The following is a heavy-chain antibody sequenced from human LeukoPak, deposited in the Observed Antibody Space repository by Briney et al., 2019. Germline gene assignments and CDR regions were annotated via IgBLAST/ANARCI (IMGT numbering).Heavy chain of an antibody. D-gene: IGHD7-27*01. V-gene: IGHV3-74*01. CDR1: GFTFSSYW. Sequence: GSLRLSCAASGFTFSSYWMHWVRQGPGKGLVWVSRINSDGSSTSYADSVKGRFTITRDNAKNTLYLQMNSLRAEDTAVYYCARDSMGMSLDYWGQGTLDTVSS. CDR3: ARDSMGMSLDY. CDR2: INSDGSST. J-gene: IGHJ4*02.